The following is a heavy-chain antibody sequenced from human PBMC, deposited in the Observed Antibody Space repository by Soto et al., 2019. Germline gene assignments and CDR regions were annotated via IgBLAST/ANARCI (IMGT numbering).Heavy chain of an antibody. Sequence: SVKVSCKASGGTFSSYAISWVRQAPGQGLEWMGGIIPIFGTANYAQKFQGRVTITADESTSTAYMELSSLRSEDTAVYYCARELSDYDFWSGYPSYGTDVWGQGTTVTVSS. CDR1: GGTFSSYA. CDR2: IIPIFGTA. J-gene: IGHJ6*02. V-gene: IGHV1-69*13. D-gene: IGHD3-3*01. CDR3: ARELSDYDFWSGYPSYGTDV.